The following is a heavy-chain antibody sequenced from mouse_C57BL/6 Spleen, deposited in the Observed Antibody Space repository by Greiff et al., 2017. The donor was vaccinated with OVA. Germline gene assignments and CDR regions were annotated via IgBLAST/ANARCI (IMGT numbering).Heavy chain of an antibody. CDR1: GFTFSDFY. CDR3: ARDADYGNYVYFDV. J-gene: IGHJ1*03. CDR2: SRNKANDYTT. V-gene: IGHV7-1*01. Sequence: EVKLVESGGGLVQSGRSLILSCATSGFTFSDFYMEWVRQAPGKGLEWIAASRNKANDYTTEYSASVKGRFIVSRDTSQSILYLQMNALRAEDTAIYYWARDADYGNYVYFDVWGTGTTVTVSS. D-gene: IGHD2-1*01.